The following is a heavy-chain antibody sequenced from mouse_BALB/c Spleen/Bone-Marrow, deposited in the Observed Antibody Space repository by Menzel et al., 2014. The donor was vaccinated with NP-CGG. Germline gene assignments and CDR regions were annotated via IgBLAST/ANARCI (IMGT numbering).Heavy chain of an antibody. CDR3: TRSGFYGYGTYFDV. J-gene: IGHJ1*01. Sequence: VQLQQSGAELVKPGASVKLSCKVSGYTFTNYYVYWVKPRPGQGLEWIGEINPSNGVTNFNEKFMIKATLTVDSSSSTAYMHLSSLTSEDSAVYYCTRSGFYGYGTYFDVWGAGTTVTVXS. D-gene: IGHD1-2*01. V-gene: IGHV1S81*02. CDR1: GYTFTNYY. CDR2: INPSNGVT.